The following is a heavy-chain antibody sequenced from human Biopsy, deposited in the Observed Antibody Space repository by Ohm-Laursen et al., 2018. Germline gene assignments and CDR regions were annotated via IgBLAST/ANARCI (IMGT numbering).Heavy chain of an antibody. CDR3: AREEDNSGYDYYGMDV. CDR2: FAPENGKT. CDR1: GYAVTEFS. D-gene: IGHD3-22*01. Sequence: ASVKVSCNVSGYAVTEFSMHWVRQAPGKGLEWMGGFAPENGKTIYAQKFQGRVTMTEDTSTDTAYMELRSLRSDDTAVYFCAREEDNSGYDYYGMDVWGQGTTVTVSS. V-gene: IGHV1-24*01. J-gene: IGHJ6*02.